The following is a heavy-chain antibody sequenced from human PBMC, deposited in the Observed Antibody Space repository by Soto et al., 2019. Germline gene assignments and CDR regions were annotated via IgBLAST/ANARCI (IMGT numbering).Heavy chain of an antibody. CDR1: GFTFSSYA. Sequence: GGSLRLSCAASGFTFSSYAMHWVRQAPGKGLEWVAVISYDGSNKYYADSVKGRFTISRDNAKNSLYLQMNSLRAEDTAVYYCAREGRIAGGLDYWGQGTLVTVSS. V-gene: IGHV3-30-3*01. J-gene: IGHJ4*02. CDR2: ISYDGSNK. CDR3: AREGRIAGGLDY. D-gene: IGHD6-13*01.